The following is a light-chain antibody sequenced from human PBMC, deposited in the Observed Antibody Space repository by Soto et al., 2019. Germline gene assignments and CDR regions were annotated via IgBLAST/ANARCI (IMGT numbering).Light chain of an antibody. Sequence: QSALTQPASVSGSPGQSITISCTGTDSDVGGYNYVSWYQQHPGKAPKLMIYGVSNRPSGVSNRFSGSKSGNTASLTISGLQAEDEADYYCTSHAGTINFPYIFGTGTKLTVL. CDR1: DSDVGGYNY. CDR3: TSHAGTINFPYI. CDR2: GVS. V-gene: IGLV2-14*01. J-gene: IGLJ1*01.